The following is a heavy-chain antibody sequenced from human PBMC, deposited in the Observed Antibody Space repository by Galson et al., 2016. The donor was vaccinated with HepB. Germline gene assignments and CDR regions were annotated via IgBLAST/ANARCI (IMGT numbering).Heavy chain of an antibody. CDR1: GFTFSSYA. J-gene: IGHJ3*02. D-gene: IGHD6-19*01. Sequence: SLRLSCAASGFTFSSYAMHWVRQAPGKGLEWVALISFDASKKQYADSVKGRFTISRDNSKSTLYLQMNSLRADDTAVYYCARGPQWLVLGAFDIWGQGTLVTVSS. CDR2: ISFDASKK. CDR3: ARGPQWLVLGAFDI. V-gene: IGHV3-30*04.